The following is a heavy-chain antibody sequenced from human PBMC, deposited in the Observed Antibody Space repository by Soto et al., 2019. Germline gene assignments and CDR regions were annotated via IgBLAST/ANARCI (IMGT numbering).Heavy chain of an antibody. Sequence: PGGSLRLSCAASGFTFSSYAMHWVRQAPGKGLEWMAVISYDGSNKYYADSVKGRFTISRDNSKNTLYLQMNSLRAEDTAVYYCARVSRECSGGSCYSSLDYYYGMDVWGQGTTVTVSS. CDR3: ARVSRECSGGSCYSSLDYYYGMDV. V-gene: IGHV3-30-3*01. J-gene: IGHJ6*02. D-gene: IGHD2-15*01. CDR2: ISYDGSNK. CDR1: GFTFSSYA.